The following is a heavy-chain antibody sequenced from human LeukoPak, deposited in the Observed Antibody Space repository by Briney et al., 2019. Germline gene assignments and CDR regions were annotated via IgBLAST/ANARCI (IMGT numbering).Heavy chain of an antibody. Sequence: PSEALSLTCTVSGGSIRSYYWSWIRQPPGKELEWIGYIYYSGSTNYNPSLKSRVTISVDTSKNQFSLKLSSVTAADTAVYYCARQGDRHSSGSYDYWGQGTLVTVSS. V-gene: IGHV4-59*08. CDR2: IYYSGST. D-gene: IGHD3-10*01. CDR1: GGSIRSYY. J-gene: IGHJ4*02. CDR3: ARQGDRHSSGSYDY.